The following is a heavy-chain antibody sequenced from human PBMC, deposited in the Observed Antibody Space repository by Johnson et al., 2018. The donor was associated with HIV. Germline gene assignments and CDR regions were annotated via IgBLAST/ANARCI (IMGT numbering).Heavy chain of an antibody. D-gene: IGHD3-22*01. J-gene: IGHJ3*02. V-gene: IGHV3-30-3*01. CDR1: GFTFSSYA. CDR3: SRERVWYYDSSGDVAFDI. Sequence: VQVLESGGGLVQPGGSLRLSCAASGFTFSSYAMHWVRQAPGKGLEWVAVISYDGSNKYYADSVKGRFTISRDNSKNTLYLQMNSLRAEDTAVYYCSRERVWYYDSSGDVAFDIWGQGTLVTVSS. CDR2: ISYDGSNK.